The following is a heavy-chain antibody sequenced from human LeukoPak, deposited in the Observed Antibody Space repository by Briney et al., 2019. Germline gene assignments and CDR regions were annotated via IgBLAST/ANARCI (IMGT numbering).Heavy chain of an antibody. CDR2: IYYNGAT. CDR3: ARHDNSNWGHLDY. J-gene: IGHJ4*02. Sequence: SETLSLTCTVSGGSISSTSYYWGWVRQPPGKGLEWIGTIYYNGATQYNPSLRSRATMSVDTSKNQFSLKLSSVTAADTAVYYCARHDNSNWGHLDYWGQGTLVTVSS. D-gene: IGHD7-27*01. V-gene: IGHV4-39*01. CDR1: GGSISSTSYY.